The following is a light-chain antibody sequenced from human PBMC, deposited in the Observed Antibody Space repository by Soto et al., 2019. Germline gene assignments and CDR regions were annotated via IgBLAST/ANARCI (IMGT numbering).Light chain of an antibody. CDR2: DND. Sequence: QSVLTQPPSVSAAPGQKVTISCSGSTSNIGNNSVAWYQQLPGTAPKLLIYDNDERPSGIPDRFSGSKSGTSATLGITGLQTGDEADYYCGTWDSSLTVALFGGGTKVTVL. V-gene: IGLV1-51*01. J-gene: IGLJ2*01. CDR3: GTWDSSLTVAL. CDR1: TSNIGNNS.